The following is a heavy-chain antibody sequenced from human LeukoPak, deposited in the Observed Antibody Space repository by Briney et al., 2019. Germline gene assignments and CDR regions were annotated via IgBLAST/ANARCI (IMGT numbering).Heavy chain of an antibody. CDR2: MNPNSGNT. J-gene: IGHJ6*03. V-gene: IGHV1-8*01. Sequence: ASVKVSCKASGYTFTSYDINWVRQATGQGLEWMGWMNPNSGNTGYAQKFQGRVTMTRDTSISTAYMELSRLRSDDTAVYYCARAGEGFDYYYYMDVWGKGTTVTISS. CDR3: ARAGEGFDYYYYMDV. CDR1: GYTFTSYD.